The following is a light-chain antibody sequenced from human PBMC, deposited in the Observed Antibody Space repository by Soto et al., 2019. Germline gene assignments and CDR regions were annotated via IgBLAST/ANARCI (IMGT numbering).Light chain of an antibody. Sequence: EIVLTQSPGTLSLPPGEVATLSCRASQSVSSRFLAWYQHRSGQAPRLLIYGASSRAAGIPDRFRGSGSGTDVSLTIAGLEPEDFAVYYCQQYSTSPFTFGPGTKVEI. V-gene: IGKV3-20*01. CDR1: QSVSSRF. CDR3: QQYSTSPFT. CDR2: GAS. J-gene: IGKJ3*01.